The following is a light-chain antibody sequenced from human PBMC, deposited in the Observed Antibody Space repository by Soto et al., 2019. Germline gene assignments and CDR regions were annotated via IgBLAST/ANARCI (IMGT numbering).Light chain of an antibody. Sequence: DIQITQSHSSLSASVGDRVTITCRAQQSINSRSAWYQQKPGKAPKLQIYDASSLESGVPSRFSGSGSGTAFTLTITSRQPDYFATYCCQHYNRYGTFGQGTKVEIK. CDR1: QSINSR. V-gene: IGKV1-5*01. J-gene: IGKJ1*01. CDR3: QHYNRYGT. CDR2: DAS.